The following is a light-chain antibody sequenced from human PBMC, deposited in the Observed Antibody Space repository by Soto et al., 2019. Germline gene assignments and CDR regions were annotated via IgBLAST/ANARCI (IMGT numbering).Light chain of an antibody. CDR3: SSYPSSSTVV. V-gene: IGLV2-14*01. J-gene: IGLJ2*01. Sequence: QSALTQPASVSGSPGQSITISCTGTSSDVGGYNYVSWYQQHPGKAPKLMIYDVSNRPSGVSNGFSGSKSGNTASLTISGRQAEDEADYYCSSYPSSSTVVFGGGTKLTVL. CDR1: SSDVGGYNY. CDR2: DVS.